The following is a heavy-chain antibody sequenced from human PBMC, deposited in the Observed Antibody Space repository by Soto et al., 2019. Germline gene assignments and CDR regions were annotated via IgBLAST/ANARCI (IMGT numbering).Heavy chain of an antibody. CDR3: ARDVGYDILPGPPARTRWFDP. CDR2: IYYSGST. V-gene: IGHV4-59*01. D-gene: IGHD3-9*01. J-gene: IGHJ5*02. Sequence: PSETLSLTCTVSGGSISSYYWSWIRQPPGKGLEWIGYIYYSGSTNYNPTLKSRVTISVDTSKNQFSLKLSSVTAADTAVYYCARDVGYDILPGPPARTRWFDPWGQGTLVTVSS. CDR1: GGSISSYY.